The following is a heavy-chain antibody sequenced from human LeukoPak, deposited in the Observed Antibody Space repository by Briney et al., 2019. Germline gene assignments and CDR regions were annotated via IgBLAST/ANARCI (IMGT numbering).Heavy chain of an antibody. Sequence: GSSVKVSCKASGGTFSSYAISWVRQAPGQGLEWMGGIIPIFGTANYAQKFQGRVTITTDESTSTAYMELSSLRSEDTAVYYCARSYYGSGSYYGTFDYWGQGTLVTVSS. J-gene: IGHJ4*02. D-gene: IGHD3-10*01. CDR1: GGTFSSYA. CDR2: IIPIFGTA. CDR3: ARSYYGSGSYYGTFDY. V-gene: IGHV1-69*05.